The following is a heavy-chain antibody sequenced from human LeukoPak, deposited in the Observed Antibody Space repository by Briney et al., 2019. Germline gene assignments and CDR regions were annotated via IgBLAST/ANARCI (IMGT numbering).Heavy chain of an antibody. J-gene: IGHJ4*02. V-gene: IGHV3-21*01. CDR3: ARFQGAHY. D-gene: IGHD4/OR15-4a*01. CDR1: GFTFSSYS. CDR2: ISSSSSYI. Sequence: GGSLRLSCAASGFTFSSYSMNWVRQAPELGLEWVSSISSSSSYIYYADSVKGRFTISRDNTKNSLYLQMNSLRAEDTAVYYCARFQGAHYWGQGTLVTVSS.